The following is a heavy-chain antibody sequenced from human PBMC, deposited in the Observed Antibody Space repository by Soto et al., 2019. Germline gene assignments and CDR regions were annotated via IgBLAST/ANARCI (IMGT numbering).Heavy chain of an antibody. Sequence: QVQLVQSGAEVKKPGASVKVSCKASGYTFTSYDINWVRQATGQGLEWMGWMKPNSGNTGYAQKFQATVNVPRKTSISTAYRELSSLRSEDTAVYYCARQNDYGDYVSYFQHWGQGTLVTVSS. J-gene: IGHJ1*01. CDR2: MKPNSGNT. V-gene: IGHV1-8*01. CDR3: ARQNDYGDYVSYFQH. CDR1: GYTFTSYD. D-gene: IGHD4-17*01.